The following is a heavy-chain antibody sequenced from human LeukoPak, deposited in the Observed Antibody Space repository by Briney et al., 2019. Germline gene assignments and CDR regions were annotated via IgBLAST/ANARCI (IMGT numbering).Heavy chain of an antibody. Sequence: GGSLTLSCAASGFTFNICAMSWLRQAPGKGLEWVSSIGSTDIYYADSVKGRFTISRDNSKNTLYLQMNSLRAEDTAVYYCAKDTDIVVVPAAYAYWGQGTLVTVSS. J-gene: IGHJ4*02. CDR2: IGSTDI. V-gene: IGHV3-23*01. CDR1: GFTFNICA. D-gene: IGHD2-2*01. CDR3: AKDTDIVVVPAAYAY.